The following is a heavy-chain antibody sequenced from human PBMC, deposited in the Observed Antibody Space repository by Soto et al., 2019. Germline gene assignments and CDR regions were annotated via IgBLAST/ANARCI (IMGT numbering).Heavy chain of an antibody. CDR1: GGTFSSYA. J-gene: IGHJ6*02. V-gene: IGHV1-69*01. CDR3: ASPLISPPYCSDGSCYAHYYYYGMDV. Sequence: QVQLVQSGAEVKKPGSSVKVSCKASGGTFSSYAISWVRQAPGQGLEWMGGIIPIFGTANYAQKLQGRVTITAEESTNTAYNGLSSLRSEDTAVYYCASPLISPPYCSDGSCYAHYYYYGMDVWGQGTTVTVSS. CDR2: IIPIFGTA. D-gene: IGHD2-15*01.